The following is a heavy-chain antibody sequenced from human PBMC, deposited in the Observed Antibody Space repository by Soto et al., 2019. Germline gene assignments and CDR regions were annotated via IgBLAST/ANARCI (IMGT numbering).Heavy chain of an antibody. Sequence: PGGSLRLSCAASGFTFIDYAMSWVRQAPGKGLEWVAVISYDGSNKYYADSVKGRFTISRDNSKNTLYLQMNSLRAEDTAVYYCARDQKYSSSHYLPPGYWGQGTLVTVSS. D-gene: IGHD6-13*01. V-gene: IGHV3-30-3*01. J-gene: IGHJ4*02. CDR1: GFTFIDYA. CDR3: ARDQKYSSSHYLPPGY. CDR2: ISYDGSNK.